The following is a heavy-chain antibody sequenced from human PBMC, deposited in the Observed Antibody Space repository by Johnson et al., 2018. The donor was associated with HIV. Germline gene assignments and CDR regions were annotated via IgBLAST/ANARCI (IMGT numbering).Heavy chain of an antibody. CDR1: GFTFSSYG. CDR3: AKGPILDDGFDI. V-gene: IGHV3-30*02. D-gene: IGHD3-3*01. Sequence: QVQLVESGGGVVQPGGSLRLSCAASGFTFSSYGMHWVRQAPGKGLEWVAFIRYDGSNKYSADYVKGRFTISRDNSKTTLYLQMNSLRAEDTAVYYCAKGPILDDGFDIWGQGTMVTVSS. J-gene: IGHJ3*02. CDR2: IRYDGSNK.